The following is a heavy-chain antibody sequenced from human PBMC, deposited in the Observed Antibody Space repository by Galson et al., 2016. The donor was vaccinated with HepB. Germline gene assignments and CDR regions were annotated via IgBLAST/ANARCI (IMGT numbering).Heavy chain of an antibody. CDR3: ARSVADGVVVVAATGGFYFDY. CDR1: GYSISSGYY. Sequence: SETLSLTCAVSGYSISSGYYWGWIRQPPGKGLEWIGSIYHSGSTYYNPSLKSRVTISVDTSKNQFSLKLSSVTAADMAVYYCARSVADGVVVVAATGGFYFDYWGQGTLVTVSS. V-gene: IGHV4-38-2*01. CDR2: IYHSGST. J-gene: IGHJ4*02. D-gene: IGHD2-15*01.